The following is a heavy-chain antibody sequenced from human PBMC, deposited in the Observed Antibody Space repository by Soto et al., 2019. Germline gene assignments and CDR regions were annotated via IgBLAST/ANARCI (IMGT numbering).Heavy chain of an antibody. Sequence: SETLSLTCAVSGGSISSSNWWSWVRQPPGKGLEWIGEIYHSGSTNYNPSLKSRVTISVDKSKNQFSLKLSSVTAADTAVYYWARVVYDFWSGYPNWFDPGGQEKMVTVS. J-gene: IGHJ5*02. V-gene: IGHV4-4*02. CDR1: GGSISSSNW. D-gene: IGHD3-3*01. CDR3: ARVVYDFWSGYPNWFDP. CDR2: IYHSGST.